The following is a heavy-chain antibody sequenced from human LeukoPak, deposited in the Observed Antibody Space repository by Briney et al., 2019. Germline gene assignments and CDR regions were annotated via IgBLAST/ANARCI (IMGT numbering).Heavy chain of an antibody. Sequence: GRSLRLSCSASGFTFRNYAMSWVRQTPRKGLEWVGFIRTTDFGGTTEYAASVKGRFIISRDDSTSSVYLQMNSLNTQLTAIYSCTGSITVFGVVPYDLDVWGQGTTVTVAS. J-gene: IGHJ6*01. D-gene: IGHD3-3*01. CDR2: IRTTDFGGTT. V-gene: IGHV3-49*04. CDR1: GFTFRNYA. CDR3: TGSITVFGVVPYDLDV.